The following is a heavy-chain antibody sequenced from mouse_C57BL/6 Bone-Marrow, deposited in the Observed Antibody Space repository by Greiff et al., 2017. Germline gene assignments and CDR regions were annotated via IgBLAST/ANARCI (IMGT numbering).Heavy chain of an antibody. V-gene: IGHV1-81*01. Sequence: VKLVESGAELARPGASVKLSCKASGYTFTSSGISWVKQRTGQGLEWIGEIYPRSGNTYYNEKFKGKATLTADKSSSTAYMELRSLTSEDSAVYFCAKLGPGFAYWGQGTLVTVAA. J-gene: IGHJ3*01. CDR3: AKLGPGFAY. CDR1: GYTFTSSG. CDR2: IYPRSGNT. D-gene: IGHD4-1*01.